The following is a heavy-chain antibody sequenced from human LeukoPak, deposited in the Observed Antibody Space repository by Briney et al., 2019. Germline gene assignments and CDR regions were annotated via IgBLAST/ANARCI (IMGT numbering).Heavy chain of an antibody. CDR1: GGSFSGYY. J-gene: IGHJ3*02. V-gene: IGHV4-34*01. Sequence: PSETLPLTCAVYGGSFSGYYWSWIRQPPGKGLEWIGEINHSGSTNYNPSLKSRVTISVDTSKNQFSLKLSSVTAADTAVYYCARDRGITRFDIWSQGTMVTVSS. D-gene: IGHD3-10*01. CDR2: INHSGST. CDR3: ARDRGITRFDI.